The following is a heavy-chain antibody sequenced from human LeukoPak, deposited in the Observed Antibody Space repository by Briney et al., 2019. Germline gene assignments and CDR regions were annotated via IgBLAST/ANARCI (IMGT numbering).Heavy chain of an antibody. D-gene: IGHD1-26*01. J-gene: IGHJ4*02. V-gene: IGHV4-34*01. Sequence: SETLSLTCAVYGESFSGYYWSWIRQPPGKGLEWIGEINHSGSTNYNPSLKSRVTISVDTSKNQFSLKLSSVTAADTAVYYCARGRGFEEGATYFDYWGQGTLVTVSS. CDR1: GESFSGYY. CDR2: INHSGST. CDR3: ARGRGFEEGATYFDY.